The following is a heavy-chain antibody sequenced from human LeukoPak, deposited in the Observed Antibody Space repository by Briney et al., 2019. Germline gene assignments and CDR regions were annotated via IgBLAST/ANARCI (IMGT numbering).Heavy chain of an antibody. CDR2: INHSGST. J-gene: IGHJ4*02. CDR3: AREGKNKYVWGSYRASSFDY. D-gene: IGHD3-16*02. V-gene: IGHV4-34*01. Sequence: SETLSLTCAVYGGSFSGYYWSWIRQPPGKGREWIGEINHSGSTNYNPSLKSRVTISVDTSKNQFSLKLSSVTAADTAVYYCAREGKNKYVWGSYRASSFDYWGQGTLVTVSS. CDR1: GGSFSGYY.